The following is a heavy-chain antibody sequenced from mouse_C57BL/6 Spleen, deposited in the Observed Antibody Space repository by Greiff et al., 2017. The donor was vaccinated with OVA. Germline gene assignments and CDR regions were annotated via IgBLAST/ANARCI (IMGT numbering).Heavy chain of an antibody. J-gene: IGHJ1*03. Sequence: EVNVVESEGGLVQPGSSMKLSCTASGFTFSDYYMAWVRQVPEKGLEWVANINYDGSSTYYLDSLKSRFIISRDNAKNILYLQMSSLKSEDTATYYCARDYYGRYFDVWGTGTTVTVSS. CDR1: GFTFSDYY. CDR3: ARDYYGRYFDV. V-gene: IGHV5-16*01. D-gene: IGHD1-1*01. CDR2: INYDGSST.